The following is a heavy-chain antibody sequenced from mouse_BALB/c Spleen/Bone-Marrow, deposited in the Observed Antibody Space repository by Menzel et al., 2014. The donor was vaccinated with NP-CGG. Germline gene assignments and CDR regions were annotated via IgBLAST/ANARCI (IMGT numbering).Heavy chain of an antibody. CDR3: ARWEYYAMDY. J-gene: IGHJ4*01. V-gene: IGHV14-3*02. Sequence: EVHLVESGAELVKPGASVKLSCTASGFNIKDTYMHWVKQRPEQGLEWIGRIDPANGNTKYDPKFQGKATITADTSSNTASLQLSSLTSEDTAGYYCARWEYYAMDYWGQGTSVTISS. CDR1: GFNIKDTY. CDR2: IDPANGNT. D-gene: IGHD4-1*01.